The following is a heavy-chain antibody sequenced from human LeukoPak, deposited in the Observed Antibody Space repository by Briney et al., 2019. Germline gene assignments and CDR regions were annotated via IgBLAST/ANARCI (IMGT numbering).Heavy chain of an antibody. Sequence: SVTLSLTCTVSGGSISTYYWSWIRQPPGKGLEWIGYIYYSGSTNSNPSLKSRVTISVDTSKNQFSLKLSSVTAADTAVYFCARHAGGCNSASCYNYYYYGMDVWGQGTTVTVSS. J-gene: IGHJ6*02. V-gene: IGHV4-59*08. D-gene: IGHD2-2*02. CDR1: GGSISTYY. CDR3: ARHAGGCNSASCYNYYYYGMDV. CDR2: IYYSGST.